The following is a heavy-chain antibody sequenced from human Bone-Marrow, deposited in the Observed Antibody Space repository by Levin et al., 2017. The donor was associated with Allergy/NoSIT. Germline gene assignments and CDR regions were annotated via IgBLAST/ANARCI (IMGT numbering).Heavy chain of an antibody. Sequence: GSLRLSCSVSGGSVSDRSYYWAWIRQSPGKGLEWIGSVYYSGSTYYNPSLKSRVTISVDTSKNHFSLKLRSVTAADTSVYYCARHRITIFGVVNYALDVWGQGTTVTVSS. D-gene: IGHD3-3*01. J-gene: IGHJ6*02. V-gene: IGHV4-39*01. CDR1: GGSVSDRSYY. CDR3: ARHRITIFGVVNYALDV. CDR2: VYYSGST.